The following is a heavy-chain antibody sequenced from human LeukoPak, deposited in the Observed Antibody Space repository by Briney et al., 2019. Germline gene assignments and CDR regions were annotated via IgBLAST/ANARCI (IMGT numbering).Heavy chain of an antibody. CDR3: ARVGPYRFDP. Sequence: GESLRLSCAAPGFTFTTYWMTWVRQAPGKGLEWVANINQDGTEKYYVDSVKGRFTISRDNAKNSLYLQVNSLRAEDTAVYYCARVGPYRFDPWGQGTLVTVSS. CDR1: GFTFTTYW. V-gene: IGHV3-7*01. J-gene: IGHJ5*02. CDR2: INQDGTEK. D-gene: IGHD2-2*01.